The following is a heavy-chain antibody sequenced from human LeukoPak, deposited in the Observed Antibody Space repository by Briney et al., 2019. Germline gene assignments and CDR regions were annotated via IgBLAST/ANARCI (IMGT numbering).Heavy chain of an antibody. Sequence: GSLRLSCAASGFTFSSYAMSWVRQAPGKGLEWVSAISGSGGSTYYADSVKGRFTISRDNSKNTLYLQMNSLRAEDTAVYYWAKWAQSSGWYGPTGYWGQGTLVTVSS. V-gene: IGHV3-23*01. CDR2: ISGSGGST. J-gene: IGHJ4*02. CDR3: AKWAQSSGWYGPTGY. CDR1: GFTFSSYA. D-gene: IGHD6-19*01.